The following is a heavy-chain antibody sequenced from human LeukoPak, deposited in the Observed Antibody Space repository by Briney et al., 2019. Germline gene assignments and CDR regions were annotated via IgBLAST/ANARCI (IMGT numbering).Heavy chain of an antibody. J-gene: IGHJ4*02. CDR1: GGTFSSYA. D-gene: IGHD4-17*01. CDR2: IIPIFGTA. V-gene: IGHV1-69*01. Sequence: ASVKVSCKASGGTFSSYAISWVRQAPGQGLEWMGGIIPIFGTANYAQKFQGRVTITADESTSTAYMELGSLRSEDTAVYYCARDGGDYGDYYFDYWGQGTLVTVSS. CDR3: ARDGGDYGDYYFDY.